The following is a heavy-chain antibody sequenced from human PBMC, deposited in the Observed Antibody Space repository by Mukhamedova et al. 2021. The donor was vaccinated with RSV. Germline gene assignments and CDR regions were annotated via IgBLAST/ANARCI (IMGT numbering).Heavy chain of an antibody. J-gene: IGHJ4*02. CDR3: ATDAYEVWTDDGVPEFEY. V-gene: IGHV3-30*07. D-gene: IGHD3/OR15-3a*01. Sequence: AEYMGGRLTISRDNSEKTLYLQMNSLRVEDTAVYYCATDAYEVWTDDGVPEFEYWGQGTRVTVSS.